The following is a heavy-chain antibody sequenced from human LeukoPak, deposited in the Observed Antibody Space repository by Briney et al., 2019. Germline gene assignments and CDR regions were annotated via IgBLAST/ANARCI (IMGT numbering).Heavy chain of an antibody. J-gene: IGHJ4*02. V-gene: IGHV4-59*08. CDR3: ARHFDDDGYNYFFDY. CDR2: IYYSGST. CDR1: GGSFSGYY. Sequence: SETLSLTCAVYGGSFSGYYWSWIRQPPGKGLEWIGYIYYSGSTNYNPSLKSRVTISVDTSKNQFSLKLSSVTAADTAVYYCARHFDDDGYNYFFDYWGQGTLVTVSS. D-gene: IGHD5-12*01.